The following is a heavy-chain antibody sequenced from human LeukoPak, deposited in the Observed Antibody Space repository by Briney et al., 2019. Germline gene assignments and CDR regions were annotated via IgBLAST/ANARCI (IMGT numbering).Heavy chain of an antibody. CDR3: ARHYPGGDYFIDY. D-gene: IGHD4-17*01. V-gene: IGHV5-51*01. J-gene: IGHJ4*02. Sequence: GESLKISCKGSGYSFTSYWIGWVRQMPGKGLEGVGIIYPDDSDTRYSPSLQDQVTISADKSISTAYLQWNSLKATDTAMYYCARHYPGGDYFIDYWGQGTLVTVSS. CDR2: IYPDDSDT. CDR1: GYSFTSYW.